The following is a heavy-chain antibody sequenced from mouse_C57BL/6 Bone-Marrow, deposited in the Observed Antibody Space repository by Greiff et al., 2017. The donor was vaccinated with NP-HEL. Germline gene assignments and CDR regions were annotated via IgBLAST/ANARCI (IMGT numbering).Heavy chain of an antibody. CDR3: TGGYYVWYFDV. CDR1: GFNIKDDY. D-gene: IGHD2-3*01. Sequence: EVKLQESGAELVRPGASVKLSCTASGFNIKDDYMHWVKQRPEQGLEWIGWIDPENGDTEYASQFQGKATITADTSSNTAYLQLSSLTSEDTAVYYCTGGYYVWYFDVWGTGTTVTVSS. V-gene: IGHV14-4*01. CDR2: IDPENGDT. J-gene: IGHJ1*03.